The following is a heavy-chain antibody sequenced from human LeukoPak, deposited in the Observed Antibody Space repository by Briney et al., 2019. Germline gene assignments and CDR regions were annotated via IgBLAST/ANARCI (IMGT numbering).Heavy chain of an antibody. V-gene: IGHV4-61*02. CDR1: GDSISSGSYC. Sequence: SETLCLTCTVSGDSISSGSYCWGWIRQPAGKGLEWIGRIYTSGSTDDNPSLKSRVTISVDTSKNQFSLNLNAATAADTAVYYCARHRGNYSYYMDVWGKGTTVIASS. J-gene: IGHJ6*03. CDR3: ARHRGNYSYYMDV. CDR2: IYTSGST.